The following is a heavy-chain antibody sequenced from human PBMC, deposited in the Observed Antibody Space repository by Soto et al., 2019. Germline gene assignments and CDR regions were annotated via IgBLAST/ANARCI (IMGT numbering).Heavy chain of an antibody. CDR2: INPSGGST. CDR3: ARGNYDILTGSRYYYYYMDV. Sequence: AASVKVSCKASGYTFTSYYMHWVRQAPGQGLEWMGIINPSGGSTSYAQKFQGRVTMTRDTSTSTVYMELSSLRSEDTAVYYCARGNYDILTGSRYYYYYMDVWGKGTTVTVSS. D-gene: IGHD3-9*01. V-gene: IGHV1-46*03. J-gene: IGHJ6*03. CDR1: GYTFTSYY.